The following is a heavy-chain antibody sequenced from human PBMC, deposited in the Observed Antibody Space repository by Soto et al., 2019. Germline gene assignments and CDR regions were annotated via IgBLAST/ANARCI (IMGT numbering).Heavy chain of an antibody. J-gene: IGHJ1*01. CDR1: GFTFSSYS. CDR2: ISSSSSTI. Sequence: LRLSCSASGFTFSSYSMNWVRQAPGKGLEWVSYISSSSSTIYYADSVKGRFTISRDNAKNSLYLQMNSLRDEDTAVYYCASRGYYDSSGYKYFQHWGQGTLVTVSS. V-gene: IGHV3-48*02. CDR3: ASRGYYDSSGYKYFQH. D-gene: IGHD3-22*01.